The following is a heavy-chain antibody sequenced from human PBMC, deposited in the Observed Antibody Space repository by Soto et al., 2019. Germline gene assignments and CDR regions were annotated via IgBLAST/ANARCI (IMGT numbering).Heavy chain of an antibody. CDR1: GFTFSSYS. V-gene: IGHV3-21*02. CDR2: IITITGFI. J-gene: IGHJ4*02. CDR3: ARDSREYNAYDYN. D-gene: IGHD5-12*01. Sequence: EVQLVESGGGLVKPGGSLRLSCAASGFTFSSYSMNWVRQAPGKGLEWVSIITITGFIDYADSVKGRFTISRDNAKSSLYLQMNSLRAEDTAVYYWARDSREYNAYDYNWCQGTLVTVSS.